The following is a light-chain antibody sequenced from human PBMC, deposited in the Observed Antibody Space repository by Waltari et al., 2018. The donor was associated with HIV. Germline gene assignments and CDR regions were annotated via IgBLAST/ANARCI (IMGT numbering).Light chain of an antibody. J-gene: IGLJ1*01. V-gene: IGLV1-44*01. CDR3: AAWDDSLNGSV. CDR1: SSNIGSNT. Sequence: QSVLTQPPSASGTPGQRVTISCSGSSSNIGSNTVNWYQHLPGTAPKLLIYNNYQRPSGVPDRFSGSKSCPSASLAISGLQSEDEADYYCAAWDDSLNGSVFGNGTKVTLL. CDR2: NNY.